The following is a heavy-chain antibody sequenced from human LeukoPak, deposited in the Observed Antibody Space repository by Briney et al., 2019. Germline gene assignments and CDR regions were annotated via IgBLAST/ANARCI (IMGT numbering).Heavy chain of an antibody. Sequence: PGRSLRLSCAASGFIFSSYGTHWVRQAPGKGLEWVAVAYHDEWPGNSKYYVDSVKGRFTVSRDNSKNTLYLQMSSLRAEDTAVYYCATGSGYYYDHWGQGTLVTVSS. V-gene: IGHV3-33*01. CDR3: ATGSGYYYDH. CDR2: AYHDEWPGNSK. D-gene: IGHD3-22*01. CDR1: GFIFSSYG. J-gene: IGHJ4*02.